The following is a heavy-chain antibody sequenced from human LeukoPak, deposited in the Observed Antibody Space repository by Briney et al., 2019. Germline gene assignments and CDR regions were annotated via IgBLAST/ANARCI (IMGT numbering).Heavy chain of an antibody. Sequence: SGISWNSGSIGYADSVKGRFTISRDNAKNSLYLQMNSLRAEDTALYYCAKDMTAAGTYPMDYWGQGTLVTVSS. J-gene: IGHJ4*02. CDR2: ISWNSGSI. D-gene: IGHD6-13*01. V-gene: IGHV3-9*01. CDR3: AKDMTAAGTYPMDY.